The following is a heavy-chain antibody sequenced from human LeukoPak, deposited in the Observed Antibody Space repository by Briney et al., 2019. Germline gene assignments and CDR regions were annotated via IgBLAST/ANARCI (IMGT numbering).Heavy chain of an antibody. V-gene: IGHV1-69*05. CDR3: ARAPSIAVAGGGVLSP. CDR1: GGTFSSYA. D-gene: IGHD6-19*01. J-gene: IGHJ5*02. Sequence: SVKVSCKASGGTFSSYAISWVRQAPGQGLEWMGGIIPIFGTANYAQKFQGRVTITTDESTSTAYMELSSLRSEDTAVYYCARAPSIAVAGGGVLSPWGQGTLVTVSS. CDR2: IIPIFGTA.